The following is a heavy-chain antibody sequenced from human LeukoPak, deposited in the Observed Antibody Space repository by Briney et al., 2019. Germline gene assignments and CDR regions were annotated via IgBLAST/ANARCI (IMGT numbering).Heavy chain of an antibody. CDR1: GFTLSVYS. V-gene: IGHV3-74*01. Sequence: PGGSLRLSCAASGFTLSVYSMHWGRQGPGQGLVWVSRINTDGSSTNYADSVKSRFTVSRDNAKNPVYRQIHSPRAEDPADYYWARDIVVAGTRAWFDPWGQGTLVTVSS. CDR3: ARDIVVAGTRAWFDP. J-gene: IGHJ5*02. D-gene: IGHD6-19*01. CDR2: INTDGSST.